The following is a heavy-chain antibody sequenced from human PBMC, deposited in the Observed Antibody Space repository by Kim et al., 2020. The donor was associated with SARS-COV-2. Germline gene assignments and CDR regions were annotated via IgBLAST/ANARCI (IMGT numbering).Heavy chain of an antibody. V-gene: IGHV3-23*01. J-gene: IGHJ3*02. D-gene: IGHD6-13*01. CDR1: GFTFSSYA. CDR2: ISGSGGST. Sequence: GGSLRLSCAASGFTFSSYAMSWVRQAPGKGLEWVSAISGSGGSTYYADSVKGRFTISRDNSKNTLYLQMNSLRAEDTAVYYCAKDTLVGYSSKGRDAFDIWGQGTMVTVSS. CDR3: AKDTLVGYSSKGRDAFDI.